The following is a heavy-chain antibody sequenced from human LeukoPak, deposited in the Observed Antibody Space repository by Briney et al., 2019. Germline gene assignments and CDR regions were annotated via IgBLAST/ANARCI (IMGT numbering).Heavy chain of an antibody. CDR3: AGWYYYDSSRAFDI. D-gene: IGHD3-22*01. CDR1: GFTFDDYG. J-gene: IGHJ3*02. V-gene: IGHV3-20*04. CDR2: INWNGGST. Sequence: GGSLRLSCAASGFTFDDYGMSWVRQAPGKGLEWVSGINWNGGSTGYADSVKGRFTISRDNAKNSLYLQMNSLRAEDTAVYYCAGWYYYDSSRAFDIWGQGTMVTVSS.